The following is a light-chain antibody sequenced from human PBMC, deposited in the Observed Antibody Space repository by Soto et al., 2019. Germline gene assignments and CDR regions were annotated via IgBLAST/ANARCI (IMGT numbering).Light chain of an antibody. CDR3: QQYGSSPRT. CDR1: QSVSSSY. Sequence: PGERATLSCRASQSVSSSYLAWYQQKPGQAPRLLIYGASSRATGIPDRFSGSGSGTDFSLTISRLEPEDFAVYYCQQYGSSPRTFGQGTKVEIK. CDR2: GAS. V-gene: IGKV3-20*01. J-gene: IGKJ1*01.